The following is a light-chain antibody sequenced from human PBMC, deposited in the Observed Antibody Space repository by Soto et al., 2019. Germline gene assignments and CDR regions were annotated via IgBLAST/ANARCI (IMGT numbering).Light chain of an antibody. Sequence: QSVLTQPASGSGSPGQSITISCTGASSDVGGYNYVSWYQQHPGKAPKLIIYEVTTRPSGISNRFSGSKSGNTASLTISGLLAEDEADYYCGSYASTSTLGVFGTGTKLTVL. CDR3: GSYASTSTLGV. CDR2: EVT. J-gene: IGLJ1*01. V-gene: IGLV2-14*01. CDR1: SSDVGGYNY.